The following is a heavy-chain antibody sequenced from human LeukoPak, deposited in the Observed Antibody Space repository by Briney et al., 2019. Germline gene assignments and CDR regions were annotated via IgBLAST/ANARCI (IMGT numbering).Heavy chain of an antibody. D-gene: IGHD3-10*01. CDR1: GFTLNGYW. Sequence: GGSLGLSCAAPGFTLNGYWMHWVRQAPGKGLVWVSRINSDGSTTSYADSVKGRFTISRDNSKNTLYLQMNSLRAEDTAVYFCARVATGSYDWFDXXXQXTXXXVXS. CDR2: INSDGSTT. CDR3: ARVATGSYDWFDX. J-gene: IGHJ5*02. V-gene: IGHV3-74*01.